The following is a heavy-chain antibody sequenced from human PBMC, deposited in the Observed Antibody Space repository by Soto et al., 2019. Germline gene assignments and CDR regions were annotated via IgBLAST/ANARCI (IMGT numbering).Heavy chain of an antibody. D-gene: IGHD1-26*01. J-gene: IGHJ3*02. CDR2: IIPIFGTA. V-gene: IGHV1-69*13. CDR1: GGTFSSYA. CDR3: ASEIVGATPLFAFDI. Sequence: GASVKVSCKASGGTFSSYAISWVRQAPGQGLEWMGGIIPIFGTANYAQKFQGRVTITADESTSTAYMELSSLRSEDTAVYYCASEIVGATPLFAFDIWGQGTMVTVSS.